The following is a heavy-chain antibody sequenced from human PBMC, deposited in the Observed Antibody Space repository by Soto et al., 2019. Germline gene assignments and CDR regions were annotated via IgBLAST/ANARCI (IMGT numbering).Heavy chain of an antibody. CDR2: IRGNGDPP. V-gene: IGHV3-64D*06. J-gene: IGHJ4*02. D-gene: IGHD5-12*01. CDR1: GFTFSSYA. CDR3: VKSRGGNNFDFFD. Sequence: VGSLRLSCSASGFTFSSYAMHWVRQAPGKGLEYVSGIRGNGDPPFYADSVKGRFTISRDNSKNTLYLQMSSLSADDTAVYYCVKSRGGNNFDFFDWGQGALVTVSS.